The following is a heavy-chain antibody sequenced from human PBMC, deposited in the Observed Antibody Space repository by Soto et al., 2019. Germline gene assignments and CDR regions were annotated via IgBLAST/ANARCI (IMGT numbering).Heavy chain of an antibody. V-gene: IGHV1-46*03. D-gene: IGHD3-22*01. CDR2: INPSGGST. Sequence: ASVKVSCKASGYTFTSYYMHWVRQAPGQGLEWMGIINPSGGSTSYAQKFQGRVTMTRDTSTSTVYMELSSLRSEDTAVYYCALNYFDSSGTSYWFDPWGQGTLVTVSS. CDR1: GYTFTSYY. J-gene: IGHJ5*02. CDR3: ALNYFDSSGTSYWFDP.